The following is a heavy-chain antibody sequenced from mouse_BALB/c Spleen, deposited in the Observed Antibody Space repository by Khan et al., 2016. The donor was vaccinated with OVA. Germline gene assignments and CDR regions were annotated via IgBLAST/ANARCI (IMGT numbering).Heavy chain of an antibody. D-gene: IGHD2-14*01. CDR2: MIYSGNT. V-gene: IGHV3-8*02. Sequence: EVQLQESGPSLVKPSQTLSLTCSVTGDSITSGYWSWIRKFPGNKLEYMGYMIYSGNTYYNPSLKSRISITRHTSKNQYYLQLNSLTTDDTATYYCARSTYRYAFAYWGQGTLVTVSA. J-gene: IGHJ3*01. CDR3: ARSTYRYAFAY. CDR1: GDSITSGY.